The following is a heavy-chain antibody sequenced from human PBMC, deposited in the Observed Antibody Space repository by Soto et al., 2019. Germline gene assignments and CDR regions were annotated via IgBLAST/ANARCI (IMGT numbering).Heavy chain of an antibody. CDR2: ISYDGSNK. D-gene: IGHD3-22*01. CDR1: GFTFSSYA. V-gene: IGHV3-30*01. Sequence: GGSLRLSCAASGFTFSSYAMHWVRQAPGKGLEWVAVISYDGSNKYYADSVKGRFTISRDNSKNTLYLQMNSLRAEDTAVYYCARETYYYDSSGYRNYYFDYWGQGTLVTVS. J-gene: IGHJ4*02. CDR3: ARETYYYDSSGYRNYYFDY.